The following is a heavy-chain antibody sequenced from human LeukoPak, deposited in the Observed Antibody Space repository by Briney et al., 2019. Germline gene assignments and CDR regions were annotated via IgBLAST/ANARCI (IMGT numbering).Heavy chain of an antibody. CDR3: ARVGFGEYSSSSGWFDP. V-gene: IGHV4-39*07. CDR2: IYYSGST. J-gene: IGHJ5*02. Sequence: SETLSLTCTVPGGSTSSSSYYWGWIRQPPGKGLEWIGSIYYSGSTYYNPSLKSRVTISVDTSKNQFSLKLSSVTAADTAVYYCARVGFGEYSSSSGWFDPWGQGTLVTVSS. D-gene: IGHD6-6*01. CDR1: GGSTSSSSYY.